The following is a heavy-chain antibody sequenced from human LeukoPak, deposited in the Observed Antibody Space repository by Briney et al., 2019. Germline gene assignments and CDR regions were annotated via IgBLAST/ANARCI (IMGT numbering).Heavy chain of an antibody. CDR2: TSHDGSNN. CDR3: ATEGSWTQGLGGDFDV. J-gene: IGHJ3*01. Sequence: HPGGSLRLSCAASAFTFSGFPMHWVRQAPGKGLEWVATTSHDGSNNYYSDFVKGRFTISRDNSKNTLYLLMSSLRAEDTAVYYWATEGSWTQGLGGDFDVWGQGTLVTVSS. V-gene: IGHV3-30*15. D-gene: IGHD3-16*01. CDR1: AFTFSGFP.